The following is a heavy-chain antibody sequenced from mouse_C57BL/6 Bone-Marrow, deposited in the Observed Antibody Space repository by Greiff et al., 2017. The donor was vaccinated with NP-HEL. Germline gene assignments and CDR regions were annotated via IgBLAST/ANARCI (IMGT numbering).Heavy chain of an antibody. Sequence: VQLQQSGAELARPGASVKMSCKASGYTFTSYKLHWVKQRPGQGLEWIGYINPSSGYTKYNQKFKDKATLTADQSSSTAYMPLSSLTSEDSAVYYCAILDYWGQGTTLTVTS. CDR2: INPSSGYT. J-gene: IGHJ2*01. V-gene: IGHV1-4*01. CDR3: AILDY. CDR1: GYTFTSYK.